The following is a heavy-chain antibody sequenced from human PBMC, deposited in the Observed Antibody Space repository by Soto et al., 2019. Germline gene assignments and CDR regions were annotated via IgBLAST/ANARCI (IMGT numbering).Heavy chain of an antibody. V-gene: IGHV1-46*03. CDR2: INPSGGST. CDR3: ARDRTTVTSDAFDI. J-gene: IGHJ3*02. CDR1: GSTFTSYY. D-gene: IGHD4-17*01. Sequence: ASVTVSCQASGSTFTSYYMHWVRQAPGQGLEWMGIINPSGGSTSYAQKFQGRVTMTRDTSTSTVYMELSSLRSEDTAVYYCARDRTTVTSDAFDIWGQGTMVTVSS.